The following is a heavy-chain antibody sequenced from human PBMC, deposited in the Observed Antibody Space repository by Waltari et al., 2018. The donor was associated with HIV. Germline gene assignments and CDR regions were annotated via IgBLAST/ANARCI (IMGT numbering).Heavy chain of an antibody. J-gene: IGHJ5*02. D-gene: IGHD1-26*01. Sequence: QVQLVQSGAEVKKRGASVKVSCKASGYTFTAYYMHWVRQAPGQGLEWMGRINPNSGGTNDAQKFQCRVTMTRDTSISTAYMELSRLRSDDTAVYYCARRGSSGSYWFDPWGQGTLVTVSS. V-gene: IGHV1-2*06. CDR3: ARRGSSGSYWFDP. CDR1: GYTFTAYY. CDR2: INPNSGGT.